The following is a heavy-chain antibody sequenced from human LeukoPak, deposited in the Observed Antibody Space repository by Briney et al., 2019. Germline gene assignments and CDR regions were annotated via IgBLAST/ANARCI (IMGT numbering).Heavy chain of an antibody. D-gene: IGHD3-9*01. Sequence: ASVKVSCKASGYTFTSYDINWVRQATGQGLEWMGWMNPNSGNTGYAQKFQGRVTMTRNTSISTAYMELSSLRSEDTAVYCCARGEYYDILTGYSDYYYYGMDVWGQGTTVTVSS. CDR1: GYTFTSYD. CDR2: MNPNSGNT. V-gene: IGHV1-8*01. CDR3: ARGEYYDILTGYSDYYYYGMDV. J-gene: IGHJ6*02.